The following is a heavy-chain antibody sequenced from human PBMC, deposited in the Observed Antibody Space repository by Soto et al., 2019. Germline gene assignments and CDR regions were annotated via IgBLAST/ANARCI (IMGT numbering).Heavy chain of an antibody. CDR1: GDSFTTDW. D-gene: IGHD3-3*01. CDR3: ATRRFWSQESSX. J-gene: IGHJ5*02. CDR2: IYPDDLRI. V-gene: IGHV5-51*01. Sequence: VEALKISCKTSGDSFTTDWIGWVRQMPGKGLEWMGVIYPDDLRIRYSPSFQGQVTISVDKSINNAYLQWSSLKASDTAMYYCATRRFWSQESSXWGLGTLVTVSX.